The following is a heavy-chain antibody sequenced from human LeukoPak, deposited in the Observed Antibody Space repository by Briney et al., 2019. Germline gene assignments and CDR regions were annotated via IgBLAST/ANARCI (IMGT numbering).Heavy chain of an antibody. D-gene: IGHD5-18*01. Sequence: ASVKVSCKASGYTFTSYDINWVRQATGQGLEWMGWMNPNSGNTGYAQKFQGRVTITRNTSISTAYMELSSLRSEDTAVYYCARGRSGYSYGGYYFDYWGQGTLVTVSS. CDR1: GYTFTSYD. CDR3: ARGRSGYSYGGYYFDY. CDR2: MNPNSGNT. V-gene: IGHV1-8*03. J-gene: IGHJ4*02.